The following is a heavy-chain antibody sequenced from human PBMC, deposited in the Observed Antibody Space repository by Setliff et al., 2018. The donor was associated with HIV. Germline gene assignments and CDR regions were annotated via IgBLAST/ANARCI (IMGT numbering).Heavy chain of an antibody. CDR1: GGSISSSTYY. Sequence: SETLSLTCTVSGGSISSSTYYWGWIRQPPGKGLEWIGSIYYTGNTYSNPSLKSRVTISVDTSKIQFSLKLNSVTAADTAVYYCAAGPARAVARPGWLEPWGQGTLVTVSS. J-gene: IGHJ5*02. CDR2: IYYTGNT. V-gene: IGHV4-39*01. D-gene: IGHD6-19*01. CDR3: AAGPARAVARPGWLEP.